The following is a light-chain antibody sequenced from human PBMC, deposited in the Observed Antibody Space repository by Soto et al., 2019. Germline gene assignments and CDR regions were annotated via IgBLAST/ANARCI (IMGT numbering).Light chain of an antibody. CDR1: KSDIGVYDF. J-gene: IGLJ1*01. CDR3: KSYAGSNTYV. V-gene: IGLV2-8*01. CDR2: EVV. Sequence: ALTAPRTATGSLSQAVTISCTGTKSDIGVYDFVSWYQHHPGKAPRLIIYEVVQRPSGVPDRFSGSKSGNTASLTVSGLQAADEADYFCKSYAGSNTYVFGGGSKVTV.